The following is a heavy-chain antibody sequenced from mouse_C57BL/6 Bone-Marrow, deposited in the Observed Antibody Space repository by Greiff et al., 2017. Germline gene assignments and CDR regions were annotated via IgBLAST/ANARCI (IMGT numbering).Heavy chain of an antibody. J-gene: IGHJ3*01. V-gene: IGHV1-80*01. CDR2: IYPANGDT. Sequence: VQLQQSGAELVKPGASVKISCKASGYAFSSYWMNWVKQRPGKGLEWIGQIYPANGDTNYNGKFKGKATLTADKSSITSYMQLISLTADDSAVYFCTRGAYWGQGTLVTVSA. CDR1: GYAFSSYW. CDR3: TRGAY.